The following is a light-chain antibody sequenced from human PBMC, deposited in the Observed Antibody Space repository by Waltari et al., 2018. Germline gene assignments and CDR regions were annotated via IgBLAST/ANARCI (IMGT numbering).Light chain of an antibody. J-gene: IGLJ3*02. CDR2: RTS. CDR1: SGSVSTSYD. CDR3: VLYMGSGIWV. Sequence: QTLVTQEPSFSVSPGWTVTLTCGLSSGSVSTSYDPSWYQQTPGQAPRTIIYRTSKRPSGVPDRFSGSILGNTASLTITGVQADDESDYYCVLYMGSGIWVFGGGTKLTVL. V-gene: IGLV8-61*01.